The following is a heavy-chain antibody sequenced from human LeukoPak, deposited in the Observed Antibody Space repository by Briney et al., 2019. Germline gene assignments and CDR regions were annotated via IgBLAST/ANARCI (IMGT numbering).Heavy chain of an antibody. CDR1: GFTFSSYG. D-gene: IGHD3-22*01. CDR2: IRYDGSNK. J-gene: IGHJ5*02. V-gene: IGHV3-30*02. CDR3: AREPMTSYDSWFDP. Sequence: GGSLRLSCAASGFTFSSYGMHWVRQAPGKGLEWVAFIRYDGSNKYYADSVKGRFTISRDNAKNSLYLQMNSLRAEDTAVYFCAREPMTSYDSWFDPWGQGTLVTVSS.